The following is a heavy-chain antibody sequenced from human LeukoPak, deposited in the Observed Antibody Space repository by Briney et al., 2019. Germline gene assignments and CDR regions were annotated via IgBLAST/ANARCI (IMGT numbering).Heavy chain of an antibody. J-gene: IGHJ2*01. CDR1: GDSISSYY. CDR2: IYYSGST. CDR3: ARRKIGFYWYFDL. Sequence: SETLSLTCTVSGDSISSYYWSWIRQPPGKGLEWIGYIYYSGSTNYNPSLKSRVIISVDTSKNQFSLKLSSVTAADTAVYYCARRKIGFYWYFDLWGRGTLLTVSS. D-gene: IGHD6-25*01. V-gene: IGHV4-59*08.